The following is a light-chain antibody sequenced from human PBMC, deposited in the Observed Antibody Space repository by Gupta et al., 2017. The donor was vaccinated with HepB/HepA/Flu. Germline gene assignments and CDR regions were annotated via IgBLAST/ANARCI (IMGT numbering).Light chain of an antibody. CDR2: DVS. V-gene: IGLV2-14*03. CDR3: SSYTSSSAVV. Sequence: QSALTPPASGSGSPGPSITISCTGTSSDVGGYNYVSWYQQHPGKAPKLMIYDVSKRPAGVSNRFSGSKSGNTASLTISGLQAEDEADYYCSSYTSSSAVVFGGGTKLTVL. CDR1: SSDVGGYNY. J-gene: IGLJ2*01.